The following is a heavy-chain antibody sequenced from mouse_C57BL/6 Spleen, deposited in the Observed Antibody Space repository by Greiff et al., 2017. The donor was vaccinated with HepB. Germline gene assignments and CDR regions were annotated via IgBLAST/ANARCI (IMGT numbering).Heavy chain of an antibody. Sequence: VHLVESGPGLVAPSQSLSITCTVSGFSLTSYAISWVRQPPGKGLEWLGVIWTGGGTNYNSALKSRLSISKDNSKSQVFLKMNSLQTDDTARYYCARGDGNYEGYYAMDYWGQGTSVTVSS. D-gene: IGHD2-1*01. CDR1: GFSLTSYA. CDR3: ARGDGNYEGYYAMDY. V-gene: IGHV2-9-1*01. CDR2: IWTGGGT. J-gene: IGHJ4*01.